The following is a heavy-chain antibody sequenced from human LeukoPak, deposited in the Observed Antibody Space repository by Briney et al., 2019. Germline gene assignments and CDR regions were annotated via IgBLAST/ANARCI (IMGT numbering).Heavy chain of an antibody. V-gene: IGHV3-7*01. CDR1: GFTFSNYG. CDR2: IKHDGSEK. Sequence: GSLRLSCAASGFTFSNYGMHWVRQAPGKGLEWVASIKHDGSEKYYVDSVRGRFTISRDNTMNSLYLQMSSLRAEDTAVYYCATDRGWRTSGYYLYYFEYWGQGTLVTFSS. J-gene: IGHJ4*02. CDR3: ATDRGWRTSGYYLYYFEY. D-gene: IGHD3-3*01.